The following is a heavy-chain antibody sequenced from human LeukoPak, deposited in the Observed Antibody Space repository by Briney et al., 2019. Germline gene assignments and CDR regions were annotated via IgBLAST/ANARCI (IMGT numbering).Heavy chain of an antibody. V-gene: IGHV3-9*01. CDR3: AKDSCYGSGVFDY. CDR2: ISWNSGSI. J-gene: IGHJ4*02. CDR1: GFTFDDYA. Sequence: GGSLRLSCAASGFTFDDYAMHWVRQAPGKGLEWVSGISWNSGSIGYADSVKGRFTISRDNAKNSLYLQMNSLRAEDTALYYCAKDSCYGSGVFDYWGQGTLVTVSS. D-gene: IGHD3-10*01.